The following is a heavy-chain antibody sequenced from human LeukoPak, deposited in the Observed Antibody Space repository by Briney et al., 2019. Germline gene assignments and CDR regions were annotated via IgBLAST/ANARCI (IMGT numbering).Heavy chain of an antibody. CDR1: GFTFSNYA. V-gene: IGHV3-23*01. D-gene: IGHD2-2*01. CDR3: ALIPIVLVPALKQDLDS. CDR2: ISGSGGDT. J-gene: IGHJ4*02. Sequence: GGSLRLSCVASGFTFSNYAMTWVRQAPGKGLEWVSSISGSGGDTYYADSVKGRFTISRDSAKNTLFLQMNTLRAEDTALYYCALIPIVLVPALKQDLDSWGQGTLVTVSS.